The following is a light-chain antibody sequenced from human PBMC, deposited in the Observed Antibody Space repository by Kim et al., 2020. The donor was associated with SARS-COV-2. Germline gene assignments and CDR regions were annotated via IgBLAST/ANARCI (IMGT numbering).Light chain of an antibody. Sequence: SLGVRAILSCRVSQSVSSCYLSWYQQKGGQAPRLLICATSTRATGIPARFSGSGSGTDFTLIISRLEPEDFAVYYCQQYVISPITFCQGTRMEI. V-gene: IGKV3-20*01. J-gene: IGKJ5*01. CDR3: QQYVISPIT. CDR1: QSVSSCY. CDR2: ATS.